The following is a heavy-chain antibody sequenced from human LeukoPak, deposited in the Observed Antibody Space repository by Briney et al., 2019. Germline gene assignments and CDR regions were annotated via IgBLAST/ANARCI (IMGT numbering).Heavy chain of an antibody. CDR1: GDSISGKTYS. CDR3: VRSRSGSNRFDY. Sequence: SETLSLTCTVSGDSISGKTYSWGRVRQPPGKGLEWIGYMYYSENTYYNPSLKSRVTISVDTSRIQFSLKLSSVTAADTAVYYCVRSRSGSNRFDYWGQGTLVTVSS. V-gene: IGHV4-39*01. D-gene: IGHD6-19*01. J-gene: IGHJ4*02. CDR2: MYYSENT.